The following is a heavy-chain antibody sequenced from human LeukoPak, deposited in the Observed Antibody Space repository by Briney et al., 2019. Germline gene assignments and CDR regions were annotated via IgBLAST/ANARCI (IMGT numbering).Heavy chain of an antibody. CDR3: ARALYDSSGYYLDY. CDR2: IYYSGST. J-gene: IGHJ4*02. V-gene: IGHV4-39*07. CDR1: GGSLSSSSYY. Sequence: SETLSLTCTVCGGSLSSSSYYWGSARQPPGTGLEWHWCIYYSGSTYYNPPRKSRLTISVNTSKNQCSLKLSSVNAADTAVYHCARALYDSSGYYLDYWGQGTLVTVSS. D-gene: IGHD3-22*01.